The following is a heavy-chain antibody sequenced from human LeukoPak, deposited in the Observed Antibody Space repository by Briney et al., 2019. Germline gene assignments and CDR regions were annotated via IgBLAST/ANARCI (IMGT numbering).Heavy chain of an antibody. CDR1: GGTFSSYA. Sequence: ASVKVSCKASGGTFSSYAISWVRQAPGQGLEWMGGIIPIFGTANYAQKFQGRVTITTDESTSTAYMELSSLRSEDTAVYYCARESWGHCSHDSCPFQHWGQGTLVTVSS. V-gene: IGHV1-69*05. CDR2: IIPIFGTA. D-gene: IGHD2-15*01. J-gene: IGHJ1*01. CDR3: ARESWGHCSHDSCPFQH.